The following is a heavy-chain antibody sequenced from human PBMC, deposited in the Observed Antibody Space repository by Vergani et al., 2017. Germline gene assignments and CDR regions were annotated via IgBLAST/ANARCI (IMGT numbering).Heavy chain of an antibody. CDR2: IYYSGST. V-gene: IGHV4-59*01. CDR3: ARTIVGATPLFDY. J-gene: IGHJ4*02. Sequence: QVQLQESGPGLVKPSETLSLTCTVSGGSISSYYWSWIRQPPGKGLEWIGYIYYSGSTNYNPSLKSRVTISVDTSKNHFSLKLRSVTAADTAVYYCARTIVGATPLFDYWGQGTLVTVSS. D-gene: IGHD1-26*01. CDR1: GGSISSYY.